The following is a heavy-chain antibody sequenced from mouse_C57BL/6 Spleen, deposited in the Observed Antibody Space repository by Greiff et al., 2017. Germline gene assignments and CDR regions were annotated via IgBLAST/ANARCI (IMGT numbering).Heavy chain of an antibody. CDR1: GYSITSGYY. J-gene: IGHJ4*01. Sequence: EVKLMESGPGLVKPSQSLSLTCSVTGYSITSGYYWNWIRQFPGNKLEWMGYISYDGSNNYNPSLKNRISITRDTSKNQFFLKLNSVTTEDTATYYCAKSLRGNYDYDGASYYAMDYWGQGTSVTVSS. CDR3: AKSLRGNYDYDGASYYAMDY. D-gene: IGHD2-4*01. V-gene: IGHV3-6*01. CDR2: ISYDGSN.